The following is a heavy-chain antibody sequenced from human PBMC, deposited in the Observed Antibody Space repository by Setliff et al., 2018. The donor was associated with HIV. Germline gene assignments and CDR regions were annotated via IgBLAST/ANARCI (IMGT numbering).Heavy chain of an antibody. J-gene: IGHJ4*02. CDR1: GDSIGTYS. V-gene: IGHV4-4*09. CDR3: AQSLLVAGNDY. D-gene: IGHD2-8*02. CDR2: IYGSGST. Sequence: SETLSLTCAVSGDSIGTYSWHWLRQPPGKGLEWIGYIYGSGSTGYNPSPTSRVTMSTDTPNNRFALKLTSVTAADTAAYYCAQSLLVAGNDYWGQGTLVTVSS.